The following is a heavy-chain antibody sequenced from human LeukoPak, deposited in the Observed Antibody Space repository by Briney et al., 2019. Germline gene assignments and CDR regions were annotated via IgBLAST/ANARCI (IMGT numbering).Heavy chain of an antibody. CDR1: GGSISGGSISSYY. CDR2: IYTSGTT. Sequence: SETLPLTRTVSGGSISGGSISSYYWSWVRQPAGKGLEWIGRIYTSGTTNYNPSLKSRVTMSVDTSKNQFSLKLNSVTAADTAVYYCARGAPSDYWGQGTLVTVSS. V-gene: IGHV4-4*07. J-gene: IGHJ4*02. CDR3: ARGAPSDY.